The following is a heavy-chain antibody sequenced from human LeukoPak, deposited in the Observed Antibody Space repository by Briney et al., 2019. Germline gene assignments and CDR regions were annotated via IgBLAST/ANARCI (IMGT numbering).Heavy chain of an antibody. CDR1: GFTFSSYE. D-gene: IGHD3-22*01. CDR3: ARGPPAYDSSGYYFM. Sequence: GGSLRLSCAASGFTFSSYEMNWVRQAPGKGLEWVSYISSSGSTIYYADSVKGRFTISRDNAKNSLYLQMNSLRAEDTAVYYCARGPPAYDSSGYYFMWGQGTLVTVSS. CDR2: ISSSGSTI. V-gene: IGHV3-48*03. J-gene: IGHJ4*02.